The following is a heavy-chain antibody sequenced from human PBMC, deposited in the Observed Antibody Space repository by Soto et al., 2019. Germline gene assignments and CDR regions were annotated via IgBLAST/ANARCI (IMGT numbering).Heavy chain of an antibody. D-gene: IGHD2-21*01. J-gene: IGHJ4*02. Sequence: PSETLSLTCIVSGGSISGSYWSWIRQSPGKGMEWLGYVYYSGSTNYSPSLRSRVSISVDTSKNEFSLSLSSVTAADPAVYFCARSVAVPVAHIDDLGKGTQGTVSS. CDR3: ARSVAVPVAHIDD. CDR2: VYYSGST. V-gene: IGHV4-59*01. CDR1: GGSISGSY.